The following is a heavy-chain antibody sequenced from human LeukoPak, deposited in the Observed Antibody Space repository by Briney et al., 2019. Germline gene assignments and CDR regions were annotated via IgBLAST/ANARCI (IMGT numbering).Heavy chain of an antibody. J-gene: IGHJ6*03. D-gene: IGHD3-10*01. CDR2: ISSSSSYI. CDR3: ALWGSGSNGYYYYYMDV. V-gene: IGHV3-21*01. Sequence: GGSLRLSCAASGFTFNRYNMNWVRRAPGKGLEWVSSISSSSSYIYYADSVKGRFTISRDNAKNSLYLQMNSLRAEDTAVYYCALWGSGSNGYYYYYMDVWGKGTTVTVSS. CDR1: GFTFNRYN.